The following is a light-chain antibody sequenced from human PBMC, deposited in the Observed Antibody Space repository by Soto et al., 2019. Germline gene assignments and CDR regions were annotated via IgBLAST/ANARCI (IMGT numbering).Light chain of an antibody. J-gene: IGKJ1*01. Sequence: VMTQSPAALSVSPGERATLSCRASQSINSNLAWYQQKPGQAPRLLVYGASTMATGIPARFSGTGSGTEFTLTISSLQSEDFAVYYCQQYNTWPGWTFGQGTKVAIK. V-gene: IGKV3-15*01. CDR2: GAS. CDR3: QQYNTWPGWT. CDR1: QSINSN.